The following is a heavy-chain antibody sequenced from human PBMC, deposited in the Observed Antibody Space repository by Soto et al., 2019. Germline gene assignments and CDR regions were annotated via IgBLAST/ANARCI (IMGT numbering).Heavy chain of an antibody. J-gene: IGHJ4*02. Sequence: QVQLVQSGAEVKKPGASVKVSCKASGYTFTSYGISWVRQAPGQGLEWMGWISAYNGNTNYAQKLEGRVTMTAATSTSTAYMELRSLRSDDTAVYYCARDRSDLTGTSRLRYWGQGTLVTVSS. CDR1: GYTFTSYG. V-gene: IGHV1-18*01. CDR3: ARDRSDLTGTSRLRY. CDR2: ISAYNGNT. D-gene: IGHD1-20*01.